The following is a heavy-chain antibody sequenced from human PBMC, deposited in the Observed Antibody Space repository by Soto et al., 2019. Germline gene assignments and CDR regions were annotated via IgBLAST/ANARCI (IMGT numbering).Heavy chain of an antibody. V-gene: IGHV3-30*18. CDR2: ISYDGSNK. D-gene: IGHD6-13*01. CDR3: AKDRVVQYSSSWHEYFQH. J-gene: IGHJ1*01. CDR1: GFTFSSYG. Sequence: GGSLRLSCAASGFTFSSYGMHWVRQAPGKGLEWVAVISYDGSNKYYADSVKGRFTISRDNSKNTLYLQMNSLRAEDTAVYYCAKDRVVQYSSSWHEYFQHWGQGTLVTVSS.